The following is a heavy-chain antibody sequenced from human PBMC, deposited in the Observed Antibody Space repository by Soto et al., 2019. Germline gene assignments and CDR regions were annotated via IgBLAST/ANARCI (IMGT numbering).Heavy chain of an antibody. CDR2: IIPIFGSA. Sequence: LGKGCSRASGRTFSSYAISWLPQTPGQVLEWRGGIIPIFGSADYSRKCQGRVTINGDESTSTAYMELCSLRPGDTAVYYCARGSGYGDHNEYYNLGYWGQRTLVTVSS. V-gene: IGHV1-69*13. CDR1: GRTFSSYA. J-gene: IGHJ4*02. D-gene: IGHD4-17*01. CDR3: ARGSGYGDHNEYYNLGY.